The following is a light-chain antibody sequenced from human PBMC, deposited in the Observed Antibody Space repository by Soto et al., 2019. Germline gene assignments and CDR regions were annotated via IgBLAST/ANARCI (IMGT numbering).Light chain of an antibody. V-gene: IGKV3-20*01. CDR3: QQYGSSPTWT. J-gene: IGKJ1*01. CDR1: ESISSSY. CDR2: GAS. Sequence: EIVLTQSPRTLYLSPGERASLSCRATESISSSYLAWYQQKPGQAPRLVIYGASSRATGIPDRFSGSGSGTDFTLTISRPEPEDFAVYYCQQYGSSPTWTFGQGTKVDI.